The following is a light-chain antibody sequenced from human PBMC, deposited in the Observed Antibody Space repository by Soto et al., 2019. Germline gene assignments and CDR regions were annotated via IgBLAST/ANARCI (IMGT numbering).Light chain of an antibody. CDR2: DDS. CDR1: NIGSKS. J-gene: IGLJ3*02. V-gene: IGLV3-21*02. Sequence: SYELTQPPSVSVAPGQTARITCGGNNIGSKSVHWYQQKPGQAPVLVVYDDSHRPSGIPERFSGSNSGNTATLTISRVESGDEADYYCQAWDSSSDHWVFGGGTKLTVL. CDR3: QAWDSSSDHWV.